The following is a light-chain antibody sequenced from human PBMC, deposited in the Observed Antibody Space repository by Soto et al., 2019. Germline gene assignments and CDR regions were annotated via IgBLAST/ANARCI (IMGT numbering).Light chain of an antibody. Sequence: EIVLTQSPGTLSLSPGERATLSCRTSQTINKYLAWYQQKPGQAPRLLIYDASNRATGIPARFSGSGSGTDFTLTISSLEPEDFAVYYGQQRSNWPITFGQGTRLEIK. V-gene: IGKV3-11*01. CDR1: QTINKY. CDR3: QQRSNWPIT. J-gene: IGKJ5*01. CDR2: DAS.